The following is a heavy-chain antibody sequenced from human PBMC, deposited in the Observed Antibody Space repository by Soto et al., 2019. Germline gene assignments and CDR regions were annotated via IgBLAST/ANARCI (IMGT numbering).Heavy chain of an antibody. J-gene: IGHJ4*02. CDR2: IDPSDSQT. Sequence: PXESLTISCKGSGYSFAGYWITVVRQKPGKGLEWMGRIDPSDSQTYYSPSFRGHVTISATKSITTVFLQWSSLRASDTAMYYCARQIYDSDTGPNFQYYFDSWGQGTPVTVSS. CDR1: GYSFAGYW. CDR3: ARQIYDSDTGPNFQYYFDS. D-gene: IGHD3-22*01. V-gene: IGHV5-10-1*01.